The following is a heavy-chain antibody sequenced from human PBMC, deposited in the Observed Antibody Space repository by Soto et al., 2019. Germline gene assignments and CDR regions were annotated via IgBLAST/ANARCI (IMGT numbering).Heavy chain of an antibody. CDR2: IIPLFSTP. J-gene: IGHJ6*02. Sequence: QVQLVQSGAEVKKPGSSVTVSCKASGGTFCNSAISWVRQAPGQGLEWMGGIIPLFSTPDYAQKFQGRVTITADESTSTAYMELTSLRSEATAVYYCARDKDRQQLGGNCYYAIDVWGQGTTVTVSS. CDR1: GGTFCNSA. D-gene: IGHD3-10*01. V-gene: IGHV1-69*12. CDR3: ARDKDRQQLGGNCYYAIDV.